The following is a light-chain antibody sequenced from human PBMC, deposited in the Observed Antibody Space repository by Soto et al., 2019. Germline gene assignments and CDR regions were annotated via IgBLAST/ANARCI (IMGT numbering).Light chain of an antibody. CDR2: GNN. J-gene: IGLJ2*01. V-gene: IGLV1-40*01. CDR1: SSNIGARYD. Sequence: QSVLTQRPSVSGAPGQRVTISCTGSSSNIGARYDVHWYQQLPGTAPKLLIYGNNNRPSGVPDRFSGSKSGTSASLAITGLQAEDEGDYYCQSYDSSLSGPVVFGGGTKLTVL. CDR3: QSYDSSLSGPVV.